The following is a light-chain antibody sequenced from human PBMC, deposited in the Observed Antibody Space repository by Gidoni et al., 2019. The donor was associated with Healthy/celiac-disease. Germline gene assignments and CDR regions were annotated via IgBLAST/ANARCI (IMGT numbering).Light chain of an antibody. Sequence: DIQMTQSPSSLSASVGDRVTITCRASQSISNYLTWYQHKPGKAPKLLIYGASSLQSGVPARFSGSGSETDFTLTIRSLQPEDVATYYCQQSYSSPRSITFGQGARLEIK. CDR1: QSISNY. J-gene: IGKJ5*01. V-gene: IGKV1-39*01. CDR2: GAS. CDR3: QQSYSSPRSIT.